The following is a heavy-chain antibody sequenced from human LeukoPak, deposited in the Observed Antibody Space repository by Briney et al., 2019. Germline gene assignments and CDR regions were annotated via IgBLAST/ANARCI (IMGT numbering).Heavy chain of an antibody. CDR1: GYTFTGYY. CDR3: ARDVWSGYYGAFDI. D-gene: IGHD3-3*01. V-gene: IGHV1-2*02. CDR2: INPNSGGT. Sequence: ASVKVSCKASGYTFTGYYMHWVRQAPGQGLEWMGWINPNSGGTNYAQKFQGRVTMTSDTSISTAYMELSRLRSDDTAVYYCARDVWSGYYGAFDIWGQGTMVTVSS. J-gene: IGHJ3*02.